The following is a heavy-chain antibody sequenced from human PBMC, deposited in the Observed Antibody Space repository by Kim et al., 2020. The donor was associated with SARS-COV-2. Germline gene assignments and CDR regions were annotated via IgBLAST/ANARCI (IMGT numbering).Heavy chain of an antibody. CDR1: GFTFSDYS. CDR3: AKGAGQWDWYFDL. Sequence: GGSLRLSCAASGFTFSDYSMNWVRQAPGKGLEWVSYISSISSTIFYADSVRGRFTISRDNAKNSVYLQMNSLRDEDTAVYFCAKGAGQWDWYFDLWGRGTLVTVSS. J-gene: IGHJ2*01. D-gene: IGHD6-19*01. CDR2: ISSISSTI. V-gene: IGHV3-48*02.